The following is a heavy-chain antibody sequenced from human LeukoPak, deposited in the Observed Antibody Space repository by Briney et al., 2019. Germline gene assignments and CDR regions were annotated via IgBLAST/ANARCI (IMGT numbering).Heavy chain of an antibody. D-gene: IGHD6-19*01. CDR2: IYPGDSDT. CDR3: ARHIAMAGTNDAYYYYYYYMDV. J-gene: IGHJ6*03. CDR1: GYSFTSYW. V-gene: IGHV5-51*01. Sequence: GESLKISCKGSGYSFTSYWIGWVRQMPGKGLEWMGIIYPGDSDTRYSPSFQGQVTISADKSISTAYLQWSGLKASDTAMYYCARHIAMAGTNDAYYYYYYYMDVWGKGTTVTVSS.